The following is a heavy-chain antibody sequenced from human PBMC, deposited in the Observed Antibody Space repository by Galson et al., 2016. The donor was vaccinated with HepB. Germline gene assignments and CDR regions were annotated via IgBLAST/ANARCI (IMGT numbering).Heavy chain of an antibody. CDR2: ISKSDSPI. CDR3: ARVGTWIHQYFYYMDV. D-gene: IGHD5-18*01. Sequence: RLSCAASGFTFTGYEFNWVRQAPGKGLEWLSYISKSDSPIYYADSVKGRFTISRDNIKQSLFLEMNSLRAGDTGVYYCARVGTWIHQYFYYMDVWGKGTTVTVSS. J-gene: IGHJ6*03. CDR1: GFTFTGYE. V-gene: IGHV3-48*03.